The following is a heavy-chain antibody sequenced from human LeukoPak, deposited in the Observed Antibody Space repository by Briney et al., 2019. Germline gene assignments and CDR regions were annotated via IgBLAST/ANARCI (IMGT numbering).Heavy chain of an antibody. CDR2: ISSSGSTI. D-gene: IGHD3-3*01. Sequence: GGSLRLSCAASGFTFSDYHMSWIRQAPGKGLEWVSYISSSGSTIYYADSVKGRFTISRDNAKNSLYLQMNSLRAEDTAVYYCARVAIFGVAKYYFDYWGQGTLVTVSS. V-gene: IGHV3-11*01. J-gene: IGHJ4*02. CDR1: GFTFSDYH. CDR3: ARVAIFGVAKYYFDY.